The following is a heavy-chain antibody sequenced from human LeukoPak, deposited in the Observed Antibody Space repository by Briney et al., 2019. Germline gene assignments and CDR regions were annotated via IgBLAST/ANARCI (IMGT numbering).Heavy chain of an antibody. CDR2: INPDSGGT. Sequence: ASVMVSCKASGYPFTAYYMHWVRQAPGQGLEWMGWINPDSGGTNYAQKFQGRVTMTRDTSISTAYMELTRLRSDDTAVYYCARVHYDSSGYVDYWGQETLVTVSS. CDR1: GYPFTAYY. V-gene: IGHV1-2*02. CDR3: ARVHYDSSGYVDY. J-gene: IGHJ4*02. D-gene: IGHD3-22*01.